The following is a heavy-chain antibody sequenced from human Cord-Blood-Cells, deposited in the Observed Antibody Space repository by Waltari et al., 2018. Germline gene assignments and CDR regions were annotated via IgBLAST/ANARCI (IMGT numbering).Heavy chain of an antibody. CDR2: IKQDGSEK. Sequence: QEWVANIKQDGSEKYYLDSVKGRFTISRDNAKNSLYLKMNSLRAEDTAVYYCARGSTGDAFDIWGQGTMVTVSS. CDR3: ARGSTGDAFDI. D-gene: IGHD3-10*01. J-gene: IGHJ3*02. V-gene: IGHV3-7*01.